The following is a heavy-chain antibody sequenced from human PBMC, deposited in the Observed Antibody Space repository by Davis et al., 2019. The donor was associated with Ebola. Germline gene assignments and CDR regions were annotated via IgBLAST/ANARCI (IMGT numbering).Heavy chain of an antibody. J-gene: IGHJ6*02. D-gene: IGHD3-3*01. CDR3: ASGDGRGSSYEMDV. CDR1: GFTFTRYS. CDR2: ISSGGITT. Sequence: GESLKISCAASGFTFTRYSMNWVRQAPGKGLEWVSYISSGGITTYYTDSVRGRFTSSRDNAKNSLFLQMNSLKAEDTALYYCASGDGRGSSYEMDVWGQGTTVTVSS. V-gene: IGHV3-48*04.